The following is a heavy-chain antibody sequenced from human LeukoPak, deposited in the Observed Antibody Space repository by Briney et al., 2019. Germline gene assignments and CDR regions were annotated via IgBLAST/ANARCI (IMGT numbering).Heavy chain of an antibody. Sequence: SEALSLTCAVSSGSIGSYYWSWLRQPPGRGLEWIGYIYYSGTTNYNPSLKSRVTISVDTSKNQFSLKLTSVTAADTAVYYCAREDPQTTVPEGLDVWGQGTTVTVSS. CDR3: AREDPQTTVPEGLDV. D-gene: IGHD4-17*01. CDR2: IYYSGTT. CDR1: SGSIGSYY. V-gene: IGHV4-59*01. J-gene: IGHJ6*02.